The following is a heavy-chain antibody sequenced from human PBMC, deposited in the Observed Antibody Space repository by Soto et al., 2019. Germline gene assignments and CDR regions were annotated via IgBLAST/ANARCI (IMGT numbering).Heavy chain of an antibody. Sequence: QVQLVQSGAEVKKPGSSVKVSCKASGGTFSSYTISWVRQAPGQGLEWMGRIIPILGIANYAQKFQGRVTITTDKSTSTAYMELSSLRSEDTAVYYCARGTTTNYGDYVLLDYWGQGTLVTVSS. CDR1: GGTFSSYT. D-gene: IGHD4-17*01. J-gene: IGHJ4*02. CDR2: IIPILGIA. CDR3: ARGTTTNYGDYVLLDY. V-gene: IGHV1-69*02.